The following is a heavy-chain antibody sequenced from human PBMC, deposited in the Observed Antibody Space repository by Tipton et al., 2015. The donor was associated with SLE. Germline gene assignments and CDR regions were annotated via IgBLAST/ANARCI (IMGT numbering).Heavy chain of an antibody. J-gene: IGHJ5*02. CDR1: GASINSGTYY. CDR3: ARDSSGGYNWFDP. V-gene: IGHV4-61*02. Sequence: TLSLTCSVSGASINSGTYYWNWIRHPAGKGLEWIGRIYTSGATNYNPSLKSRVTISVDTSKNQFSLKLSSVTAADTAVYYCARDSSGGYNWFDPWGQGTLVTVSS. CDR2: IYTSGAT. D-gene: IGHD3-22*01.